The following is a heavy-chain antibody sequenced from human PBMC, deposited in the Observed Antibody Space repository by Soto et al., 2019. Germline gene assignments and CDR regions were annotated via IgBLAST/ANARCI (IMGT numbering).Heavy chain of an antibody. D-gene: IGHD1-1*01. Sequence: QVQLQESGPGLVKPSQTLSLTCTVSGGSISSGDYYWSWIRQHPGRGLEWIGYIYYSGTTYYNPSLTSRVTISVDTSKNQFSLKLSSVTAADTAVYYCARGAPRNSYYYYGMDVWGQGTMVTVSS. CDR3: ARGAPRNSYYYYGMDV. CDR1: GGSISSGDYY. CDR2: IYYSGTT. J-gene: IGHJ6*02. V-gene: IGHV4-31*03.